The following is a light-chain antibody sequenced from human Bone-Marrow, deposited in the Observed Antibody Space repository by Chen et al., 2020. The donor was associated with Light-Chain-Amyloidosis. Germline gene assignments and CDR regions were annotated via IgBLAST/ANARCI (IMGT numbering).Light chain of an antibody. V-gene: IGLV3-25*03. J-gene: IGLJ2*01. Sequence: SSELTQPPSVSVSPGPTARITCSGDALPTKYAYWYQQKPGQAPVLVIHRDTERPSGISERLSGSSSGTTATLTISGVQAEDEADYHCQSADSSGTYEVIFGGGTKLTVL. CDR3: QSADSSGTYEVI. CDR2: RDT. CDR1: ALPTKY.